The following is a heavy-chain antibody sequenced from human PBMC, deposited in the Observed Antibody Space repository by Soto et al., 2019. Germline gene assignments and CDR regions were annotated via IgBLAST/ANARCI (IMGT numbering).Heavy chain of an antibody. V-gene: IGHV1-18*04. CDR1: GYTFTSYG. D-gene: IGHD3-9*01. CDR3: ARTKRIAVDHFER. Sequence: SLQVSCTSSGYTFTSYGISWVRQAPGQGLEWMGWISAYNGNTNYAQKLQGRVTMTTDTSTSTAYMELRSLRSDDTAVYYCARTKRIAVDHFERWGNGNTVTVYS. CDR2: ISAYNGNT. J-gene: IGHJ6*04.